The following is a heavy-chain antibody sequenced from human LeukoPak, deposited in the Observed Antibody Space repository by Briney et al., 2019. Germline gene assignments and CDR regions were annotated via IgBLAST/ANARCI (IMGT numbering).Heavy chain of an antibody. Sequence: GRSLRLSRAATGFTFDDHAMHWVRQAPGKGLEWVSGISWNSGSIGYADSVKGRFTISRDNAKNSLYLQMNSLRGDDTALYYCAKVESYSYGYFDYWGQGTLVTVSS. V-gene: IGHV3-9*01. CDR1: GFTFDDHA. CDR2: ISWNSGSI. J-gene: IGHJ4*02. CDR3: AKVESYSYGYFDY. D-gene: IGHD5-18*01.